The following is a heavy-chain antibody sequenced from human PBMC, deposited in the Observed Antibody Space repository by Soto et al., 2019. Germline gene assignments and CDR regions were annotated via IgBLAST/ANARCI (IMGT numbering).Heavy chain of an antibody. Sequence: QVQLVQSGAQVKKPGASVKVSCKASGYTFDNYALHWVRQAHGRRLEWMGWIHAGNGYTKYSQSFQGRVTITRDTFASTVHMVMSSLRSEDTAVYYSARVQYSGYDFKLAFDLWGQGTMVTVSS. CDR3: ARVQYSGYDFKLAFDL. V-gene: IGHV1-3*01. J-gene: IGHJ3*01. CDR1: GYTFDNYA. CDR2: IHAGNGYT. D-gene: IGHD5-12*01.